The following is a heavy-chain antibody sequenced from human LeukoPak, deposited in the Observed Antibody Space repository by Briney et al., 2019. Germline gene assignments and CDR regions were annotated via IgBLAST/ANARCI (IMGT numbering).Heavy chain of an antibody. V-gene: IGHV3-53*01. CDR2: IYSGGST. CDR1: GFTVSSNY. J-gene: IGHJ3*02. D-gene: IGHD3-10*01. Sequence: GGSLRLSCAASGFTVSSNYMSWVRQAPGKGLEWVSVIYSGGSTYYADSVKGRFTISRDNSKDTLYLQMNSLRAEDTAVYYCARDVGGSEAFDIWGQGTMVTVSS. CDR3: ARDVGGSEAFDI.